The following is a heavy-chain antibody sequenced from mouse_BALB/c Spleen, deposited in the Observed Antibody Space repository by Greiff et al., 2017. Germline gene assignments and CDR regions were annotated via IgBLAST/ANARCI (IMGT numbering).Heavy chain of an antibody. D-gene: IGHD1-1*01. CDR2: IDPSDSET. CDR3: ARGYYGSSYGAMDY. CDR1: GYSFTSYW. J-gene: IGHJ4*01. Sequence: VQLQQSGPQLVRPGASVKISCKASGYSFTSYWMHWVKQRPGQGLEWIGMIDPSDSETRLNQKFKDKATLTVDKSSSTAYMQLSSPTSEDSAVYYCARGYYGSSYGAMDYWGQGTSVTVSS. V-gene: IGHV1S126*01.